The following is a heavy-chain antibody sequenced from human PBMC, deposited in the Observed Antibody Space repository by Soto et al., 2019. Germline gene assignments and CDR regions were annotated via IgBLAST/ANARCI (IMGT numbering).Heavy chain of an antibody. CDR2: MNPNSGNT. D-gene: IGHD3-16*02. J-gene: IGHJ4*02. V-gene: IGHV1-8*01. CDR3: ARVSGYPKRNFES. CDR1: GYIFTNFD. Sequence: ASVKVSCKASGYIFTNFDINWVRQAPGQGLEWMGWMNPNSGNTGYVPRFQGRVTMTRDTSITTAYMELSSLRSEDTATYYCARVSGYPKRNFESWGQGTLVTVSS.